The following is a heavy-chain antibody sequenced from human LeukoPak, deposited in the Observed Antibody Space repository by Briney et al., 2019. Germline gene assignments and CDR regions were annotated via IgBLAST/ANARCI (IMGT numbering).Heavy chain of an antibody. CDR3: ARGRLGYCSSTSCYGFDP. CDR1: GYTFTSYD. Sequence: ASVKVSCEASGYTFTSYDINWVRQATGQGLEWMGWMNPNSGNTGYAQKFQGRVTTTRNTSISTAYMELSSLRSEDTAVYYCARGRLGYCSSTSCYGFDPWGQGTLVTVSS. J-gene: IGHJ5*02. D-gene: IGHD2-2*01. V-gene: IGHV1-8*01. CDR2: MNPNSGNT.